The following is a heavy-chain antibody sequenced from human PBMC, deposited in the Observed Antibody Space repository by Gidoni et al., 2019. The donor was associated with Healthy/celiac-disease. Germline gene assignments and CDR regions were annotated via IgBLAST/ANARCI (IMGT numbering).Heavy chain of an antibody. D-gene: IGHD3-3*01. CDR1: GFTFSSYS. V-gene: IGHV3-21*01. CDR3: ARDGDYDFWSGYKTTHYFDY. J-gene: IGHJ4*02. CDR2: ISSSSSYI. Sequence: EVQLVESGGGLVKPGGSLRLSCAASGFTFSSYSMNWVRQAPGKGLGWVSSISSSSSYIYYADSVKGRFTISRDNAKNSLYLQMNSLRAEDTAVYYCARDGDYDFWSGYKTTHYFDYWGQGTLVTVSS.